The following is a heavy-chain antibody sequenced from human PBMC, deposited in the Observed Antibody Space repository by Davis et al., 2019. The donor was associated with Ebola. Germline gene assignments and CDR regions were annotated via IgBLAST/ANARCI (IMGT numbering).Heavy chain of an antibody. J-gene: IGHJ5*02. CDR1: GYTFTSYY. CDR3: ARGQLHYYDTHFDP. CDR2: INPSGGNT. Sequence: ASVKVSCKASGYTFTSYYMHWVRQAPGQGLEWMGIINPSGGNTGYAQKFQGRVTMTRNTSISTAYMELSSLRSEDTAVYYCARGQLHYYDTHFDPWGQGTLVTVSS. V-gene: IGHV1-46*01. D-gene: IGHD3-22*01.